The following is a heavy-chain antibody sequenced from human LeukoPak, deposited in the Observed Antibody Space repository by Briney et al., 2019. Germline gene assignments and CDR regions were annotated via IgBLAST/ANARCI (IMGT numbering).Heavy chain of an antibody. CDR3: ATLGATMTTAYFDS. CDR2: ICPGGTT. J-gene: IGHJ4*02. D-gene: IGHD4-17*01. CDR1: GGSISGSNC. V-gene: IGHV4-4*02. Sequence: SETLSLTCAVSGGSISGSNCWSWVRQPPRKGLEWFGEICPGGTTNYNPSLWSRVTISVDTSKNQFSLKLSSVTAADTAMYYCATLGATMTTAYFDSWGQGTLVTVSS.